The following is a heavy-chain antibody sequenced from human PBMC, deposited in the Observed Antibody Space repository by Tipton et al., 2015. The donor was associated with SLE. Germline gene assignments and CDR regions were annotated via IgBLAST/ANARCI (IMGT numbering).Heavy chain of an antibody. CDR1: GDRVSSDRAA. Sequence: PGLVKPSQTLSLTCAISGDRVSSDRAAWHWIRQSPSRGLEWLGRTYYRSKWHNDYAESVKSRITINPDTPKNQFSLHLSSVTAADTAVYYCARDRPRLRFKSGAFDIWGQGTMVTVSS. CDR3: ARDRPRLRFKSGAFDI. J-gene: IGHJ3*02. V-gene: IGHV6-1*01. D-gene: IGHD4-17*01. CDR2: TYYRSKWHN.